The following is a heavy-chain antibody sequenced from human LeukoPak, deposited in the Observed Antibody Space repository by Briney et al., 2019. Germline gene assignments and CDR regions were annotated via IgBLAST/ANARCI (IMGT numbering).Heavy chain of an antibody. CDR3: ARGLIYCGGDCYRAFDI. D-gene: IGHD2-21*02. CDR2: ISNTGSNI. Sequence: GGSLRLSCAASGFTFSSYIMNWVRQAPGKGLEWVSYISNTGSNIHYADPVKGRFTISRDNGKNSLYLQMNSLRDEDTAVYYCARGLIYCGGDCYRAFDIWGQGTMVTVSS. CDR1: GFTFSSYI. J-gene: IGHJ3*02. V-gene: IGHV3-48*02.